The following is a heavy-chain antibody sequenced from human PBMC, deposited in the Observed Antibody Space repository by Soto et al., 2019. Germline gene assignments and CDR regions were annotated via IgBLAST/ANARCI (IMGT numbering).Heavy chain of an antibody. CDR1: GFTFSSYG. D-gene: IGHD3-22*01. V-gene: IGHV3-33*01. CDR2: IWYDGSNK. CDR3: ARDLTPYYYDSSGNSLDY. Sequence: GGSLRLSCAASGFTFSSYGMHWVRQAPGKGLEWVAVIWYDGSNKYYADSVKGRFTISRDNSKNTLYLQMNSLRAEDTAVYYCARDLTPYYYDSSGNSLDYWGQGTLVTVSS. J-gene: IGHJ4*02.